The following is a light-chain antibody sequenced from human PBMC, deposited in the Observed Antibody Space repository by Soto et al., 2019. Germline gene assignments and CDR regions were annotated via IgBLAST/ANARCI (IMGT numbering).Light chain of an antibody. V-gene: IGKV1-39*01. CDR1: QSISDY. CDR2: AAS. J-gene: IGKJ2*01. CDR3: HQSFTTPHT. Sequence: DIQMTQSPSSLSASVGDRVTITCRASQSISDYLSWYQQKPGEAPNLLIYAASNLQGGVPSRFRGSGSGTDFTLTISSLQPEDSATYYCHQSFTTPHTFGQGTKLEIK.